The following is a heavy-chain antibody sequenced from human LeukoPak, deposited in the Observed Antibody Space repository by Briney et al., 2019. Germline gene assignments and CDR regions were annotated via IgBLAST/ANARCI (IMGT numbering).Heavy chain of an antibody. CDR2: INPNSGGT. J-gene: IGHJ6*03. CDR1: GYTFTGYY. CDR3: ARGPTSPSIAARPYYYYYYYMDV. V-gene: IGHV1-2*02. D-gene: IGHD6-6*01. Sequence: ASVKVSCKASGYTFTGYYMHWVRQAPGQGLEWMGWINPNSGGTNYAQKFQGRVTMTRDTSISTAYTELSRLRSDDTAVYYCARGPTSPSIAARPYYYYYYYMDVWGKGTTVTVSS.